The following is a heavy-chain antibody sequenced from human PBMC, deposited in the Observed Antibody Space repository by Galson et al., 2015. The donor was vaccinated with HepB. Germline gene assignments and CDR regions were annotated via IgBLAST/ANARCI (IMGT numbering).Heavy chain of an antibody. Sequence: SLRLSCAASGFTFSSYGMHWVRQAPGKGLEWVAVIWYDGSNKYYADSVKGRFTISRDNSKNTLYLQMNSLRAEDTAVYYCARASTRWFGELLFDYWGQGTLVTVSS. CDR1: GFTFSSYG. CDR3: ARASTRWFGELLFDY. V-gene: IGHV3-33*08. J-gene: IGHJ4*02. D-gene: IGHD3-10*01. CDR2: IWYDGSNK.